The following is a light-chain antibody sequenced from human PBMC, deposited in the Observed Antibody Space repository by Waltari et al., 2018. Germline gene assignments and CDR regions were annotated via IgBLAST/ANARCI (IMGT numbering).Light chain of an antibody. Sequence: QSVLTQPPSASGTPGQRVPISCFGSTSNVRRHPVYWYQHIPGTAPKLLIFRNNQRPSGVPDRFSASGSGTSASLAISGLRSEDEALYFCAAWDDRLSAVAFGGGTKLTVL. CDR2: RNN. CDR1: TSNVRRHP. J-gene: IGLJ2*01. CDR3: AAWDDRLSAVA. V-gene: IGLV1-47*01.